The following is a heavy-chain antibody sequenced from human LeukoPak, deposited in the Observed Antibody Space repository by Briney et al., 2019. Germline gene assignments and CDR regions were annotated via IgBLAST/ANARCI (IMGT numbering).Heavy chain of an antibody. D-gene: IGHD6-19*01. Sequence: GGSLRVSCAASGLLFSNYGMHWVRQAPGKGLEWVTFIQYDGISKYYADSVKGRFTISRDNSKNTLYLQMNSLRPEDTTVYYCVEEAGSVAGRFDHWGQGNMVTVSS. CDR2: IQYDGISK. CDR3: VEEAGSVAGRFDH. CDR1: GLLFSNYG. V-gene: IGHV3-30*02. J-gene: IGHJ4*02.